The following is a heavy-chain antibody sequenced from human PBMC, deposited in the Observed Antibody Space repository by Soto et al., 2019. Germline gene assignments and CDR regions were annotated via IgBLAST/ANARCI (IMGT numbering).Heavy chain of an antibody. D-gene: IGHD1-7*01. Sequence: EVQLVESGGGLVQPGGSLRLSCAASGFTFSSYSMNWVRQAPGKGLEWVSYISSSSSTIYYADSVKGRFTISRDKAKNSPYLQMNSVRAEDTAVYYCARDETGTTSGSGALYYYYYYYMDVWGKGTTVTVSS. V-gene: IGHV3-48*01. J-gene: IGHJ6*03. CDR3: ARDETGTTSGSGALYYYYYYYMDV. CDR2: ISSSSSTI. CDR1: GFTFSSYS.